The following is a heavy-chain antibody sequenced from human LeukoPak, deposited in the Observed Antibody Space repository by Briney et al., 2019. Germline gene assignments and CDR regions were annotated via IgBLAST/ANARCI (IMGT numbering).Heavy chain of an antibody. CDR1: GFTFTSYA. CDR3: AKVKWKLIGYFDY. V-gene: IGHV3-23*01. CDR2: LTGDGNT. Sequence: PGGSLRLSCAASGFTFTSYAMSWVRQAPGKGLEWVSVLTGDGNTYYADSVKGRFTNSRDDSKNTLFLQMNGLRAEDTAVYFCAKVKWKLIGYFDYWGQGTLVTVSS. J-gene: IGHJ4*02. D-gene: IGHD1-20*01.